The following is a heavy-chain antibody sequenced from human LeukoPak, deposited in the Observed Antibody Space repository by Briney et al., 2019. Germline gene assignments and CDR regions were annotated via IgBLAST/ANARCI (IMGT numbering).Heavy chain of an antibody. D-gene: IGHD5-18*01. CDR2: IYPGDSDT. V-gene: IGHV5-51*01. CDR3: ATTSSYTYRVDY. J-gene: IGHJ4*02. Sequence: GESLKISCKASGYIFTNFWIGWVRPRPGKGLEWMGIIYPGDSDTRYSPSFRGQVTISADKSINTAYLQWSSLKASDTAMYYCATTSSYTYRVDYWGQGTLVTVSS. CDR1: GYIFTNFW.